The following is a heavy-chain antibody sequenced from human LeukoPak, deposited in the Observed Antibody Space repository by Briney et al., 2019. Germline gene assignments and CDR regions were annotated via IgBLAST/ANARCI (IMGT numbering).Heavy chain of an antibody. Sequence: PGGSLRLSCAASGFTFSSYGMHWVRQAPGKGLEWVAFIRYDGSNKYYADSVKGRFTISRDNSKNTLYLQMNSLRAEDTAVYYCAREDQRFGELYDYWGQGTLVTVSS. CDR2: IRYDGSNK. CDR3: AREDQRFGELYDY. D-gene: IGHD3-10*01. J-gene: IGHJ4*02. V-gene: IGHV3-30*02. CDR1: GFTFSSYG.